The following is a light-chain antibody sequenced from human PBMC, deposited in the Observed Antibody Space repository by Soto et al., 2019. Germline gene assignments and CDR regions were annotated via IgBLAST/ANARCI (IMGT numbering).Light chain of an antibody. CDR3: QQRSNWLT. CDR2: DAS. Sequence: EIVLTQSPATLSLSPGERATLSCRASQSVSSYLAWYQQKPGQAPRLLIYDASTRATGIPARFSGSGSGTDFTLTISSLEPEDFAVYYGQQRSNWLTFGGGTKVEIK. J-gene: IGKJ4*01. V-gene: IGKV3-11*01. CDR1: QSVSSY.